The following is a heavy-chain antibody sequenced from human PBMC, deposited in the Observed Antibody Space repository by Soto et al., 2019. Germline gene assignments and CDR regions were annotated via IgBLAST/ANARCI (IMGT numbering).Heavy chain of an antibody. J-gene: IGHJ4*02. CDR1: GGSISSSSYY. CDR2: IYYSGST. V-gene: IGHV4-39*01. Sequence: SETLSLTCTVSGGSISSSSYYWGWIRQPPGKGLEWIGSIYYSGSTYYNPSLKSRVTISVDTSKNQFSLKLSSVTAADTAVYYCAMYYYDSSGYYTGLDYWGQGTLVT. D-gene: IGHD3-22*01. CDR3: AMYYYDSSGYYTGLDY.